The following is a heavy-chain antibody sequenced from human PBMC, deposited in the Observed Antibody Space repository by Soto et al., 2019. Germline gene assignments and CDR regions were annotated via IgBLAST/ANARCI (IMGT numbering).Heavy chain of an antibody. J-gene: IGHJ4*02. CDR3: ASENESYRSLDY. D-gene: IGHD3-16*02. CDR1: GDSISYYT. V-gene: IGHV4-4*07. CDR2: LYSTGTL. Sequence: SETLSLICIVSGDSISYYTWTWIRQPAGKTLEWIGRLYSTGTLTYNPTLKSRVTMSVDTSKNQLSLTLNSVTAADTAVYFCASENESYRSLDYWGQGTVVTVSS.